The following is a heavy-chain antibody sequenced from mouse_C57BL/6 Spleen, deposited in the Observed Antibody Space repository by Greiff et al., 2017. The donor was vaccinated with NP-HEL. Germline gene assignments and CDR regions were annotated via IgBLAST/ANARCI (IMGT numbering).Heavy chain of an antibody. CDR1: GFSLTSYG. D-gene: IGHD3-2*02. CDR3: ARGSSGYVNYAMDY. J-gene: IGHJ4*01. V-gene: IGHV2-2*01. Sequence: VQVVESGPGLVQPSQSLSITCTVSGFSLTSYGVHWVRQSPGKGLEWLGVIWSGGSTDYNAAFISRLSISKDNSKSQVFFKMNSLQADDTAIYYCARGSSGYVNYAMDYWGQGTSVTVSS. CDR2: IWSGGST.